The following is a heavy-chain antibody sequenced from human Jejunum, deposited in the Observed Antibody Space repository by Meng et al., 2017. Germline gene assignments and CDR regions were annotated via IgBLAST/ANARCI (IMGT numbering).Heavy chain of an antibody. CDR3: AKYSRGFDS. J-gene: IGHJ4*02. CDR2: IYHSEIT. Sequence: QVQLQESGPGLVKPSGRLSLTCPVSGSSISGSNWCSWVRQPPGKGLAWTGEIYHSEITYYNPSLKSRVTISVDKSKNQFSLRLSFVTAADTAVYYCAKYSRGFDSWGQGTLVTVSS. CDR1: GSSISGSNW. D-gene: IGHD2-15*01. V-gene: IGHV4-4*02.